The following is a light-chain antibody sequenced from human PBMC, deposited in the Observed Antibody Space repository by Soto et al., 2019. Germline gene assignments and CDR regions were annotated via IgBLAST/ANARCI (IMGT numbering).Light chain of an antibody. J-gene: IGKJ4*01. CDR3: QQYDNLPLT. CDR1: QDISNY. CDR2: DAS. V-gene: IGKV1-33*01. Sequence: DIQMTQSPSSLSASVGDRVTITCQASQDISNYLNWYQQKPGKAPKLLIYDASNLETGVPSRFSGSGSGTDFTFTINALQPEDFATYYCQQYDNLPLTFGGGTKVEIK.